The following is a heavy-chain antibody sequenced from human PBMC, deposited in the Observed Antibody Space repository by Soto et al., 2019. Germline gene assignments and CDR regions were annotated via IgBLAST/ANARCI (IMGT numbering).Heavy chain of an antibody. Sequence: ASVKVYCRSSGYTFTGYYMHWVRQAPGQGLEWMGWINPNSGGTNYAQKFQGWVTMTRDTSISTAYMELSRLRSDDTAVYYCARERPYYYDSSGSYYFDYWGQGTLVTVSS. D-gene: IGHD3-22*01. CDR3: ARERPYYYDSSGSYYFDY. CDR1: GYTFTGYY. CDR2: INPNSGGT. V-gene: IGHV1-2*04. J-gene: IGHJ4*02.